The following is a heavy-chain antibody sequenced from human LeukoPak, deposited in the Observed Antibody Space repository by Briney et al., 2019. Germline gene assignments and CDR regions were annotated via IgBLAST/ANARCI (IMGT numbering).Heavy chain of an antibody. D-gene: IGHD1-26*01. V-gene: IGHV3-23*01. CDR3: AKHNSGNFIYFDS. Sequence: GGSLRLSCAASGFTFSLYAMSWVRQAPGKGLEWVSGITGSGGTTYYADSVKGRFTLSRDNSKNTLYLQMNSLGAEDTAVYYCAKHNSGNFIYFDSRGQGALVTVSS. J-gene: IGHJ4*02. CDR2: ITGSGGTT. CDR1: GFTFSLYA.